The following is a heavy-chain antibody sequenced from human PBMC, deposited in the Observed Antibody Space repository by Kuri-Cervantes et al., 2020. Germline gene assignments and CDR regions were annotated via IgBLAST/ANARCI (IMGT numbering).Heavy chain of an antibody. J-gene: IGHJ2*01. D-gene: IGHD4-17*01. CDR3: AKETVTGTPRRGYLDL. V-gene: IGHV4-4*07. CDR2: IYTTGST. CDR1: GGSISTYY. Sequence: SETLSLTCTVSGGSISTYYWSWIRQPAGKGLECIGHIYTTGSTTYNPSLKSRVTMSVDKSKNQFSLRLSSVTAADTAVYYCAKETVTGTPRRGYLDLWGRGTLVTVSS.